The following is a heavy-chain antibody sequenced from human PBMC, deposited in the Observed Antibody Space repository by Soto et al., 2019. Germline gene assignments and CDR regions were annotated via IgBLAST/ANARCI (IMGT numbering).Heavy chain of an antibody. Sequence: GGSLRLSCAASGIIFTRYSMNWLRQAPGKGLEWVSSISSTTNYIYYGDSMKGRFTISRDNAKNSLYLEMSSLRAENTAVYDCARESEDLTSNFDYCGQGTLVTVSS. V-gene: IGHV3-21*06. CDR3: ARESEDLTSNFDY. CDR2: ISSTTNYI. CDR1: GIIFTRYS. J-gene: IGHJ4*02.